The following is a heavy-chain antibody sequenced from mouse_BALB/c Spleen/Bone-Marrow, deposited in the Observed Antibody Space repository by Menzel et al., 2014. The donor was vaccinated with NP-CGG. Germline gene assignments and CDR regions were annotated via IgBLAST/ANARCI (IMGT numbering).Heavy chain of an antibody. CDR3: ARWFPAMDY. V-gene: IGHV1-80*01. CDR2: IYPGDGDT. D-gene: IGHD2-2*01. CDR1: GYAFSSYW. Sequence: QVQLKESGAELVRPGSSVKISCKASGYAFSSYWMSWVKQRPGQGLEWIGQIYPGDGDTNYNGKFKGKATLTADKSSSTAYMQLSSLTSEDSAVYFCARWFPAMDYWGQGTSVTVSS. J-gene: IGHJ4*01.